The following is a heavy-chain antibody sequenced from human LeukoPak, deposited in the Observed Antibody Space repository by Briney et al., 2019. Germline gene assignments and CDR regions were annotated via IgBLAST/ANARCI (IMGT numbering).Heavy chain of an antibody. CDR3: ARVGYYYDSSGYYPLPCAFDI. D-gene: IGHD3-22*01. Sequence: SQTLSLTCAISGDSVSNYTTAWNWIRQSPSRGLEWLGRTYYRSKWYNEYAVSVKSRITIDPDTSKNQFSLQLSSVTPEDTAVYYCARVGYYYDSSGYYPLPCAFDIWGQGTMVTVSS. J-gene: IGHJ3*02. V-gene: IGHV6-1*01. CDR1: GDSVSNYTTA. CDR2: TYYRSKWYN.